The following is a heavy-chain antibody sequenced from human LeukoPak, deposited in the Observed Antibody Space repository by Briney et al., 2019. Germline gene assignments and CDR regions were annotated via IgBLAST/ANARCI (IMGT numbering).Heavy chain of an antibody. CDR3: ARDRFGVPAVTYYYYYYMDV. V-gene: IGHV1-69*04. J-gene: IGHJ6*03. Sequence: VASVKVSCKASGGTFSSYAISWVRQAPGQGLEWMGRIIPILGIANYAQKFQGRVTITADESTSTAYMELSSLRSEDTAVYYCARDRFGVPAVTYYYYYYMDVWGKGTTVTVSS. CDR1: GGTFSSYA. D-gene: IGHD2-2*01. CDR2: IIPILGIA.